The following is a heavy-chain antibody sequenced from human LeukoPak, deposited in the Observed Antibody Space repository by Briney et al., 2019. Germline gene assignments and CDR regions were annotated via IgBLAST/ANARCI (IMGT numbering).Heavy chain of an antibody. Sequence: GGSLRLSCAASGFTFSNYALSWVRQAPGKGLEWVSAVTGSGGGTYYADSVKGRFTISRDNAKNTLYLQMNSLRAEDTAVYYCASDPSYSSGWYDYWGQGTLVTVSS. CDR2: VTGSGGGT. CDR1: GFTFSNYA. V-gene: IGHV3-23*01. CDR3: ASDPSYSSGWYDY. D-gene: IGHD6-19*01. J-gene: IGHJ4*02.